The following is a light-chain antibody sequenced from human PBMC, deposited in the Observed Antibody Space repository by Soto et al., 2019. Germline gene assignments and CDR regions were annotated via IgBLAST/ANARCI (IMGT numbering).Light chain of an antibody. CDR2: WAS. Sequence: DIVMTQSPDSLAVSLGERATINCESSQSVLYSSNNKNYLAWYQHKPGQPPKLLIYWASTRESGVPDRFSGSGSGADFTLTISSLQAEDVVVYYCQQYYSIPYTFGQGTKLEIK. V-gene: IGKV4-1*01. CDR3: QQYYSIPYT. J-gene: IGKJ2*01. CDR1: QSVLYSSNNKNY.